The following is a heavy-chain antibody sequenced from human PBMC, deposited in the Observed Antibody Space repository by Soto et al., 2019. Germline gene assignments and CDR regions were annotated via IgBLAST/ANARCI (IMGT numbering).Heavy chain of an antibody. Sequence: QVQLVQSGTEVKKPGSSAKVSCKASGGTFSNYVISWVRQAPGQGLEWMGGIIPLFGTTDYAKKFQGRIASTADESTTTVYMELSSLRFEDTAVSLCEIDVGSGEWSVVWGQGTTVIVSS. CDR2: IIPLFGTT. CDR3: EIDVGSGEWSVV. D-gene: IGHD3-10*01. J-gene: IGHJ6*02. CDR1: GGTFSNYV. V-gene: IGHV1-69*01.